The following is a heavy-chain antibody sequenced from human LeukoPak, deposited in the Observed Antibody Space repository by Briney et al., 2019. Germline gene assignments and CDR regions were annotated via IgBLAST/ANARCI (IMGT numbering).Heavy chain of an antibody. Sequence: PGGSLRLSCAASGFTFSSYDMHWVRQATGEGLEWVPAIGTAGDTYYPGSVKGRFTISRENAKNSLYLQMNSLRAGDTAVYYCARGRFWGYGDSHGDFDYWGQGTLVTVSS. J-gene: IGHJ4*02. CDR2: IGTAGDT. D-gene: IGHD4-17*01. CDR1: GFTFSSYD. CDR3: ARGRFWGYGDSHGDFDY. V-gene: IGHV3-13*01.